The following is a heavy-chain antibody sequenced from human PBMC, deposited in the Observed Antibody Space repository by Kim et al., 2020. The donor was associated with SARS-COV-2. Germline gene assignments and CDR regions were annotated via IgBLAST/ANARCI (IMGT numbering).Heavy chain of an antibody. CDR2: ISSSGSTI. J-gene: IGHJ4*02. Sequence: GGSLRLSCAASGFTFSSYEMNWVRQAPGKGLEWVSYISSSGSTIYYADSVKGRFTISRDNAKNSLYLQMNSLRAEDTAVYYCARSNYDIVTGYLNYFYYWGQRTLVTVSP. D-gene: IGHD3-9*01. CDR1: GFTFSSYE. CDR3: ARSNYDIVTGYLNYFYY. V-gene: IGHV3-48*03.